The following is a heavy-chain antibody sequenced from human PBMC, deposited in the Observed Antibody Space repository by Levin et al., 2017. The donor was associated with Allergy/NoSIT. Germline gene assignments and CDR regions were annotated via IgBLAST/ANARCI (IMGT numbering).Heavy chain of an antibody. D-gene: IGHD1-7*01. Sequence: KGLEWFGRIKSKADGGTTDYAAPAKGRFTISRDDSKNTLFLQLSSLKTEDTAVYYCTTEVKWNYGAFENWGQGSLVTVSS. CDR2: IKSKADGGTT. J-gene: IGHJ4*02. V-gene: IGHV3-15*01. CDR3: TTEVKWNYGAFEN.